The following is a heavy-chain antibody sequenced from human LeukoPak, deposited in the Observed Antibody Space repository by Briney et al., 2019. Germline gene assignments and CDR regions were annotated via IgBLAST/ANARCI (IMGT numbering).Heavy chain of an antibody. Sequence: GGSLRLSCAASGLTFSSYAMSWVRQAPGKGLEWVSAISGSSGHTYYADSVKGRFTISRDNSKNTLYLQMNSLRAEDTAVYYCARDPTSSTPVDFWGQGTMVTVSS. V-gene: IGHV3-23*01. CDR1: GLTFSSYA. J-gene: IGHJ3*01. CDR3: ARDPTSSTPVDF. D-gene: IGHD2-2*01. CDR2: ISGSSGHT.